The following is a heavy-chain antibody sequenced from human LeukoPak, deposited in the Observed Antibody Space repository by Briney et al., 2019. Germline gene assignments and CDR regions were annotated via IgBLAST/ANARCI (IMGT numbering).Heavy chain of an antibody. CDR2: ISNSGTTI. Sequence: GGSLRLSCAASGFTFSDYYISWIRQAPGKGLEWVSYISNSGTTIYYADSVKGRFTISRDNAKNSLYLQMNSLRAEDTAVYYCARGTTPVDYWGQGTLVTASS. CDR1: GFTFSDYY. V-gene: IGHV3-11*01. J-gene: IGHJ4*02. D-gene: IGHD1-1*01. CDR3: ARGTTPVDY.